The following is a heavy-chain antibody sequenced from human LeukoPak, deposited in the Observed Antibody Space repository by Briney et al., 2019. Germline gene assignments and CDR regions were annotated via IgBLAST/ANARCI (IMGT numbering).Heavy chain of an antibody. CDR2: IYPRDSDT. J-gene: IGHJ4*02. D-gene: IGHD5-12*01. Sequence: HGESLKISCKASGYRFTTYWIGWVRQMPGKGLEWLGIIYPRDSDTRYSPSFEGQVTISADKSFTTAYLQWSSLKASDTAMYYCARQITDQSSGYDSIDYWGQGTLVTVSS. CDR1: GYRFTTYW. V-gene: IGHV5-51*01. CDR3: ARQITDQSSGYDSIDY.